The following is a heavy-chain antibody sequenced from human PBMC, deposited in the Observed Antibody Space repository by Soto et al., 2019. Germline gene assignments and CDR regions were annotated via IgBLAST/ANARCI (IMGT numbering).Heavy chain of an antibody. CDR2: IYYSGST. V-gene: IGHV4-59*08. CDR1: GGSISSYY. CDR3: ARHSGPY. J-gene: IGHJ4*02. Sequence: SETLSLTCTVSGGSISSYYWSWIRQPPGKGLEWIGYIYYSGSTNYNPSLKSRVTISVDTSKNQFSLKLSSVTAADTAVYYCARHSGPYWGQGTLVTVSS.